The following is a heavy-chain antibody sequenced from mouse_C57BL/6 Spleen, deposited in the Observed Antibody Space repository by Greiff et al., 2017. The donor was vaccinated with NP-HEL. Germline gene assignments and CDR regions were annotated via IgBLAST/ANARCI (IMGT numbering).Heavy chain of an antibody. Sequence: QVQLQQSGAELVKPGASVKISCKASGYAFSSYWMNWVKQRPGKGLEWIGQIYPGDGDTNYNGKFKGKATLTADKSSSTAYMQLSSLTSEDSAVYFCARRGNWDVGYYFDYWGQGTTLTVSS. D-gene: IGHD4-1*01. CDR1: GYAFSSYW. CDR3: ARRGNWDVGYYFDY. CDR2: IYPGDGDT. V-gene: IGHV1-80*01. J-gene: IGHJ2*01.